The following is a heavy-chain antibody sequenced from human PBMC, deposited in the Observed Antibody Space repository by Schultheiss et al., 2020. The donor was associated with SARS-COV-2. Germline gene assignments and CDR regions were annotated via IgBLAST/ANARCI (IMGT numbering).Heavy chain of an antibody. J-gene: IGHJ6*02. V-gene: IGHV3-23*01. CDR3: ARTHDYGDYAALASYGMDV. CDR2: ISGSGGST. CDR1: GFTFSSYA. Sequence: GESLKISCAASGFTFSSYAMSWVRQAPGKGPEWLSAISGSGGSTYYADSVKGRFTISRDNPKNTLYLQMNSLRAEDTAVYYCARTHDYGDYAALASYGMDVWGQGTTVTVSS. D-gene: IGHD4-17*01.